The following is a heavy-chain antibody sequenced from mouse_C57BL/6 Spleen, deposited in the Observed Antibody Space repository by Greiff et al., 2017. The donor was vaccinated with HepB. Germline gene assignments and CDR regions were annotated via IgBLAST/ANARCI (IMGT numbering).Heavy chain of an antibody. D-gene: IGHD1-1*02. V-gene: IGHV1-54*01. CDR1: GYAFTNYL. CDR2: INPGSGGT. CDR3: ARRWGAMDY. Sequence: QVQLKESGAELVRPGTSVKVSCKASGYAFTNYLIEWVKQRPGQGLEWIGVINPGSGGTNYNEKFKGKATLTADKSSSTAYMQLSSLTSEDSAVYFCARRWGAMDYWGQGTSVTVSS. J-gene: IGHJ4*01.